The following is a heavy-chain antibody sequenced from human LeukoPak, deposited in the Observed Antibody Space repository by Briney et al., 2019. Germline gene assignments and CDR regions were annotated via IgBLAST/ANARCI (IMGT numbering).Heavy chain of an antibody. Sequence: PSETLSLTCTVSGGSISSFYWSWIRQPPGKGLEWIGYIYDSGNTNYNPSLKSRVTISVDTSKNQFSLKLRSVTAADTAVYYCARHGSVRSPLGPWGQGTLVTVSS. CDR2: IYDSGNT. D-gene: IGHD3-10*01. CDR1: GGSISSFY. V-gene: IGHV4-59*08. J-gene: IGHJ5*02. CDR3: ARHGSVRSPLGP.